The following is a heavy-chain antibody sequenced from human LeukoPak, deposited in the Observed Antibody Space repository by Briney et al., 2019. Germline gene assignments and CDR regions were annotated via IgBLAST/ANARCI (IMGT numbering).Heavy chain of an antibody. CDR1: GGTFSSYA. CDR3: ARDGGPYHYDSSGYLVY. D-gene: IGHD3-22*01. CDR2: IIPILGTA. Sequence: SVKVSCKGSGGTFSSYAISWVRQAPGQGLEWMGRIIPILGTANYAQKFQGRVTITADESTSTAYMELSSLRSEDTAVYYCARDGGPYHYDSSGYLVYWGQGTLVTVSS. V-gene: IGHV1-69*11. J-gene: IGHJ4*02.